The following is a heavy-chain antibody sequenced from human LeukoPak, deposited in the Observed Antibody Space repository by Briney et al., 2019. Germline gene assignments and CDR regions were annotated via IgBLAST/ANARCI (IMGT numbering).Heavy chain of an antibody. CDR1: RITLSRYV. CDR3: AKVALVGYCSSATSCPLDY. D-gene: IGHD2-2*01. J-gene: IGHJ4*02. Sequence: GGSLRLSRAPPRITLSRYVANWVRPAPRKGLERVSGISGRGGRTHYADSVKGRFTISRDNSKNTLYLEMNSLRVEGTAVYFCAKVALVGYCSSATSCPLDYWGQGTLVTVSS. CDR2: ISGRGGRT. V-gene: IGHV3-23*01.